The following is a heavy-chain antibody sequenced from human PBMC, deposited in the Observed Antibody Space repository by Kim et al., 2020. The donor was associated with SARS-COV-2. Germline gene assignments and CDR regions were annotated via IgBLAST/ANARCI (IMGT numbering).Heavy chain of an antibody. CDR1: GFTFSAYD. D-gene: IGHD3-16*01. Sequence: GSLRLSCATSGFTFSAYDMNWVRQAPGKGLEWLSFITKSSTTIYYADSVEGRFTISRDNAKNSLFLQMNSLRDEDTALYYCVRDRMGGAFDMWGHGTMVTVSS. CDR2: ITKSSTTI. J-gene: IGHJ3*02. V-gene: IGHV3-48*02. CDR3: VRDRMGGAFDM.